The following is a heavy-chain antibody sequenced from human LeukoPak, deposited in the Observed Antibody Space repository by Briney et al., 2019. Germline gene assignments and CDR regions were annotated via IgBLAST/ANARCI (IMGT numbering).Heavy chain of an antibody. J-gene: IGHJ5*02. Sequence: PSETLSLTCAVHGGSFSAYYWSWIRQSPEKGLEWIGEINHSGSTNYNPSLKSRVTISVDTSKNQFSLKLSSVTAADTAVYYCARDIRDVNWFDPWGQGTLVTVSS. CDR3: ARDIRDVNWFDP. CDR2: INHSGST. D-gene: IGHD1-14*01. CDR1: GGSFSAYY. V-gene: IGHV4-34*01.